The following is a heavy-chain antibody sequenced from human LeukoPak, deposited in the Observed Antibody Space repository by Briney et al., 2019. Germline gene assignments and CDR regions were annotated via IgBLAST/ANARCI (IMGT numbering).Heavy chain of an antibody. CDR1: GGSISSGGYY. V-gene: IGHV4-31*03. D-gene: IGHD3-9*01. J-gene: IGHJ5*02. Sequence: PSQTLSLTCTVSGGSISSGGYYWSWIRQHPGKGLEWIGYIYYSGSTYYNPSLKSRVTISVDTSKNQFSLKLSSVTAADTAVYYCAGGLYYDILTGYYSHWFDPWGQGTLVTVSS. CDR2: IYYSGST. CDR3: AGGLYYDILTGYYSHWFDP.